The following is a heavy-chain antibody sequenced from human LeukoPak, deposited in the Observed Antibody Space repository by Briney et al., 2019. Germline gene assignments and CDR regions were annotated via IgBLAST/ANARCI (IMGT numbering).Heavy chain of an antibody. D-gene: IGHD2-15*01. CDR1: GFSFRTYA. V-gene: IGHV3-23*01. J-gene: IGHJ5*02. CDR2: LSGSGAST. CDR3: ARDSVVVAANWFDP. Sequence: GGSLRLSCAASGFSFRTYAMSWVRQASGKGLEWVSTLSGSGASTYYADSVKGRFTISRDNAKNSLYLQMNSLRAEDTAVYYCARDSVVVAANWFDPWGQGTLVTVSS.